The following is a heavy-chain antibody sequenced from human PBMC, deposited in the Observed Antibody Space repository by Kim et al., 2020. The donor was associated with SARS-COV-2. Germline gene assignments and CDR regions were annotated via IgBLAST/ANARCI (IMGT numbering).Heavy chain of an antibody. V-gene: IGHV3-30*18. CDR1: AFTFSN. J-gene: IGHJ4*02. CDR3: ANMQY. Sequence: GGSLRLSCGASAFTFSNMHWVRQAPGKGLEWVAVISHDGTIKDYADSVKGRFTISRETSRNTVYLQMNGLRIEDTAVYYCANMQYWGQGTLVSVSS. CDR2: ISHDGTIK.